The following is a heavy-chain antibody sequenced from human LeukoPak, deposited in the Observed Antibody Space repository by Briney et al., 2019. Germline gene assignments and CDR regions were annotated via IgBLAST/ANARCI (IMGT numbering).Heavy chain of an antibody. CDR1: GASVSDGNYY. J-gene: IGHJ4*02. CDR2: MFYSEST. Sequence: SETLSLTCSVSGASVSDGNYYWSWIRQPPGKGLEWIGYMFYSESTKYNPSLKSRVTISVDKSKNQFSLHMSSVTAADTAVYYCARGADFWSGYNDYWGQGTLVSVSS. D-gene: IGHD3-3*01. V-gene: IGHV4-61*01. CDR3: ARGADFWSGYNDY.